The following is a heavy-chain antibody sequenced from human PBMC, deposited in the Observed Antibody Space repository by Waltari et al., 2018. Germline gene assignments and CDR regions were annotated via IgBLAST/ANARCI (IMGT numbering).Heavy chain of an antibody. J-gene: IGHJ2*01. CDR3: RRGGVFGYGGTSQSTCYFDL. D-gene: IGHD4-17*01. Sequence: QVQLVQSGAEVKKPGASVKVSCKASGYTFTSYAMHWVRQAPGQRLEWMGWINAGNGNTKNARGFQGRFTIPRAKSAGKAYMELSSLGFGDMAVYYWRRGGVFGYGGTSQSTCYFDLWGRGPRATVSS. CDR1: GYTFTSYA. V-gene: IGHV1-3*03. CDR2: INAGNGNT.